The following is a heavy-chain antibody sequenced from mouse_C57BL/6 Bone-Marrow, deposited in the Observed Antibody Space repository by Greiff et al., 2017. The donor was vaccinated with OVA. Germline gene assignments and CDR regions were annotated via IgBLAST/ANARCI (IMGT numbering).Heavy chain of an antibody. D-gene: IGHD2-1*01. V-gene: IGHV2-9-1*01. CDR2: IWTGGGT. Sequence: VMLVESGPGLVAPSQSLSITCTVSGFSLTSYAISWVRQPPGQGLEWLGVIWTGGGTNYNSALKSRLSTSKDNSKSQAFLILNSLQTDDTARYYCDRKGRYGNYEGGIDYWGQGTTLTVSS. J-gene: IGHJ2*01. CDR1: GFSLTSYA. CDR3: DRKGRYGNYEGGIDY.